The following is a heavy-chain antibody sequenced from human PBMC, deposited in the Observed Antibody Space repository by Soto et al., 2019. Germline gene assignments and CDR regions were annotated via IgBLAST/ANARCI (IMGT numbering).Heavy chain of an antibody. CDR1: GLTLSSYA. CDR2: ISYDGSNK. J-gene: IGHJ4*02. Sequence: GFLRLSCAASGLTLSSYAMHWVRQAPGKGLEWVAVISYDGSNKYYADSVKGRFTISRDNSKNTLYLQMNSLRAEDTAVYYWARDIGSDLYGFDYWGQGTLVTVSS. D-gene: IGHD2-15*01. CDR3: ARDIGSDLYGFDY. V-gene: IGHV3-30*14.